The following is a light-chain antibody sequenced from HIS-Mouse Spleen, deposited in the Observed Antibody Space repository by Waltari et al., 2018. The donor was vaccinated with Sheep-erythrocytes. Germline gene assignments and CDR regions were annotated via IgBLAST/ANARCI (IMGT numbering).Light chain of an antibody. CDR1: SSDVGGYNY. V-gene: IGLV2-11*01. CDR3: CSYAGSYTLV. CDR2: DVS. Sequence: QSALTQPRSVSGPPGQSVTIPCTGTSSDVGGYNYVPWYQQHPGKAPKLMIYDVSNRPSGDPSRFSGSKSGHAASLTISGLQARDEDDYYCCSYAGSYTLVFGGGTKLTVL. J-gene: IGLJ2*01.